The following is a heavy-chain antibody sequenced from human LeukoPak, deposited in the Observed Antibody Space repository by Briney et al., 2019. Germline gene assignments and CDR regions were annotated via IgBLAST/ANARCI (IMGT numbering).Heavy chain of an antibody. CDR2: MNPNSGNT. CDR3: ARIAAAGNRRLNY. V-gene: IGHV1-8*01. D-gene: IGHD6-13*01. J-gene: IGHJ4*02. CDR1: GYTFTSYD. Sequence: ASVKVSCKASGYTFTSYDINWVRQATGQGFEWMGWMNPNSGNTGYAQKFQGRITMTRNTSISTAYMELSSLTSEDTAVYYCARIAAAGNRRLNYWGQGTLVTVSS.